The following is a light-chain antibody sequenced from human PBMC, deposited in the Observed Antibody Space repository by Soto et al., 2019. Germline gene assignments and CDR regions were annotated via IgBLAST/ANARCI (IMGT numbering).Light chain of an antibody. CDR3: QQASNFPLT. CDR1: QDISSW. V-gene: IGKV1-12*01. CDR2: AAS. J-gene: IGKJ4*01. Sequence: DIQITQSPASLSSSVWDRVTITCRASQDISSWLAWFQQRPGRAPNLLIYAASTLQSGVPSRFSGSGSGTVFTLTISSLQPEDFGTYYCQQASNFPLTFGGGTKVDIK.